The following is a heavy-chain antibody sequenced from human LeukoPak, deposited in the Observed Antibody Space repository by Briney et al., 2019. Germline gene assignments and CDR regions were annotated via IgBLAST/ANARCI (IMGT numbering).Heavy chain of an antibody. CDR3: ARDNYGIQHVGPAFDY. CDR1: GGTFSSYA. CDR2: IIPIFGTA. Sequence: SVKVSCKASGGTFSSYAISWVRQAPGQGLEWMGGIIPIFGTANYAQKFQGRVTITADEFTSTAYMELSSLRSEDTAVYYCARDNYGIQHVGPAFDYWGQGTLVTASS. J-gene: IGHJ4*02. V-gene: IGHV1-69*01. D-gene: IGHD5-18*01.